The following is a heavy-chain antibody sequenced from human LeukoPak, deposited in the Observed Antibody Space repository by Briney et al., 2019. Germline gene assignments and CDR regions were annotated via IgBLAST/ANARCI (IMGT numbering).Heavy chain of an antibody. D-gene: IGHD3-16*02. Sequence: SETLSLTCTVSGGSISTYYWGWIRQPPGKGLEWIASIYSSGNTYYNPSLKSRVTISVDTSNNLFSLKVNSVTAADTAVFYCARMYIWGSYRYLDYWGQGTLVTVSS. J-gene: IGHJ4*02. CDR3: ARMYIWGSYRYLDY. V-gene: IGHV4-39*01. CDR1: GGSISTYY. CDR2: IYSSGNT.